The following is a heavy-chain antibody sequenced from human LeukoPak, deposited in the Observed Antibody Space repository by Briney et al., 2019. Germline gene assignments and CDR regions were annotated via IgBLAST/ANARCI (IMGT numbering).Heavy chain of an antibody. V-gene: IGHV3-21*01. J-gene: IGHJ4*02. CDR2: ISSSSSYI. CDR3: ARGLLFGYYFDY. CDR1: GFTFSSYS. Sequence: GGSLRLSCAASGFTFSSYSMSWVRQAPGKGLEWVSSISSSSSYIYYADSVKGRFTISRDNAKNSLYLQMNSLRAEDTAVYYCARGLLFGYYFDYWGQGTLVTVSS. D-gene: IGHD2-21*01.